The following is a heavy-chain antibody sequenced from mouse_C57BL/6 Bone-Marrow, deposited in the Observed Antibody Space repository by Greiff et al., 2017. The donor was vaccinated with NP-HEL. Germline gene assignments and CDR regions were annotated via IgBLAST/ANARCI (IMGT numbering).Heavy chain of an antibody. V-gene: IGHV5-6*01. Sequence: EVKLVESGGDLVKPGGSLKLSCAASGFTFSSYGMSWVRQTPDKRLEWVATISSGGSYTYYPDSVKGRFTISRDNAKNTLYLQMSSLKSEDTAMYYCARPNYYGSSHQAWFAYWGQGTLVTVSA. CDR3: ARPNYYGSSHQAWFAY. J-gene: IGHJ3*01. CDR1: GFTFSSYG. CDR2: ISSGGSYT. D-gene: IGHD1-1*01.